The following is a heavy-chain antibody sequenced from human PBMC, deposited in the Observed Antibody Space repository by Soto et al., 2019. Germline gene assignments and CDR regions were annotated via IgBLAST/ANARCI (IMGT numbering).Heavy chain of an antibody. D-gene: IGHD2-15*01. J-gene: IGHJ6*02. Sequence: SETLSLTCTVSGGSISSGDYYWSWIRQPPGKGLEWIGYIYYSGSTYYNPSLKSRVTISVDTSKNQFSLKLSSVTAADTAVYYCASDCSGGSCYPSRDYYGMDVWGQGTTVTVSS. CDR1: GGSISSGDYY. CDR3: ASDCSGGSCYPSRDYYGMDV. CDR2: IYYSGST. V-gene: IGHV4-30-4*01.